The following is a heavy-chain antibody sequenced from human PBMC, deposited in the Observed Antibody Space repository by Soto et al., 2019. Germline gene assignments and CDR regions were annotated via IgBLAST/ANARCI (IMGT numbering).Heavy chain of an antibody. CDR1: GFTFSSYA. D-gene: IGHD3-22*01. CDR2: ISYDGSNK. CDR3: ARAPYYYDSSGYYYIGAFDY. Sequence: GGSLRLSCAASGFTFSSYAMHWVRQAPGKGLEWVAVISYDGSNKYYADSVKGRFTISRDNSKNTLYLQMNSLRAEDTAVYYCARAPYYYDSSGYYYIGAFDYWGQGTLVTVSS. V-gene: IGHV3-30-3*01. J-gene: IGHJ4*02.